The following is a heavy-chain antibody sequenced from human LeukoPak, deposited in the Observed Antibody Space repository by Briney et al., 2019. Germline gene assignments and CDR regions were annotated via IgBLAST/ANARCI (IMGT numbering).Heavy chain of an antibody. CDR1: GYTFTSYG. Sequence: ASVKVSCKASGYTFTSYGITWVRQAPGQGLGWMGWISPYTTKTNYAQSLQGRVTMTTDTSTSTAYMELRSLRSDDTAVYYCAREGGVGPTAPPDYYSYQMDVWGKGTTVTVSS. J-gene: IGHJ6*03. V-gene: IGHV1-18*01. CDR2: ISPYTTKT. CDR3: AREGGVGPTAPPDYYSYQMDV. D-gene: IGHD1-26*01.